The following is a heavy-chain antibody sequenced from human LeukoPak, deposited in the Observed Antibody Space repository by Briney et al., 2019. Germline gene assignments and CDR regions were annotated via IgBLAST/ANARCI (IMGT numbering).Heavy chain of an antibody. J-gene: IGHJ4*02. V-gene: IGHV4-39*07. CDR2: IYYSGST. D-gene: IGHD6-13*01. CDR1: GGSISSSSYY. Sequence: PSETLSLTCTVSGGSISSSSYYWGWIRQPPGKGLEWIGSIYYSGSTYYNPSLKSRVTMSVDTSKNQFSLKLSSVTAADTAVYYCARAPYSSSWYRCYFDYWGQGTLVTVSS. CDR3: ARAPYSSSWYRCYFDY.